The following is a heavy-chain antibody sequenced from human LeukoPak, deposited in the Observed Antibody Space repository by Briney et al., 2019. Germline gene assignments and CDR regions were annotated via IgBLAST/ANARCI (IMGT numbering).Heavy chain of an antibody. D-gene: IGHD6-19*01. CDR1: GFTFSSHG. CDR2: IKQDGSEK. J-gene: IGHJ6*03. Sequence: PGGSLRLSCAASGFTFSSHGMNWVRQAPGKGLEWVANIKQDGSEKYYVDSVKGRFTISRDNAKNSLYLQMNSLRAEDTAVYYCARDHLFNGGWYRGYYYYYYMDVWGKGTTVTVSS. CDR3: ARDHLFNGGWYRGYYYYYYMDV. V-gene: IGHV3-7*01.